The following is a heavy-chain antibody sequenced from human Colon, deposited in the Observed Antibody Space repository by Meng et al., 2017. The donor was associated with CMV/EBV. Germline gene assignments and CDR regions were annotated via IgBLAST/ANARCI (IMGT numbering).Heavy chain of an antibody. CDR1: RSSYY. D-gene: IGHD3-10*01. Sequence: RSSYYWGWFRQPPGKRLEWIGSIYYSGRTYYNPSLKSRVTISVDTSNNQFSLKVSSVTAADTAVYYCARVPASTMVRGVGKYYFDYWGQGTLVTVSS. V-gene: IGHV4-39*07. CDR2: IYYSGRT. J-gene: IGHJ4*02. CDR3: ARVPASTMVRGVGKYYFDY.